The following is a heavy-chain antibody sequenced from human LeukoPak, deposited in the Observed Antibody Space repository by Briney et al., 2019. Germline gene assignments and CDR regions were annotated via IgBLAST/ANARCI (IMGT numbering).Heavy chain of an antibody. D-gene: IGHD7-27*01. V-gene: IGHV3-66*01. Sequence: GGSLRLSCAASGFTVITSYMSWVRQAPGKGLEWVSVIFREGITYYADSVKGRFTISRDNSKNTLYLQMNTLRAEDTAMYYCTKTGGPWDWGQGTLVTVSS. CDR3: TKTGGPWD. CDR1: GFTVITSY. CDR2: IFREGIT. J-gene: IGHJ4*02.